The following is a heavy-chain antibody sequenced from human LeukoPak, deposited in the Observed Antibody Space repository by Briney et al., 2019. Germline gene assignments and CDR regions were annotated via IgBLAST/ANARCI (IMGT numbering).Heavy chain of an antibody. D-gene: IGHD1-7*01. V-gene: IGHV4-34*01. J-gene: IGHJ3*02. Sequence: PSETLSLTCAVYGGSFSGYYWSWIRQPPGKGLEWIGEINHSGSTNYNPSLKSRVTISVDTSKDQFSLKLSSVTAADTAVYYCARGTKPPYWNYRKTDAFDIWGQGTMVTVSS. CDR2: INHSGST. CDR3: ARGTKPPYWNYRKTDAFDI. CDR1: GGSFSGYY.